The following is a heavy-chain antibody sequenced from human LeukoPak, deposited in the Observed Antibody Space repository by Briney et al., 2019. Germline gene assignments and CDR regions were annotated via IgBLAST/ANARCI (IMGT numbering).Heavy chain of an antibody. CDR1: GYTFSGYY. V-gene: IGHV1-2*02. CDR2: INPDIGGT. D-gene: IGHD3-10*01. Sequence: ASVKVSCKASGYTFSGYYMHWVRQAPGQGLEWMGWINPDIGGTSYAQKFQGRVTMTRDTSIKTVYMELSGLTSDDTAVYYCARGKGYYYGSGSYSPLDYYYGMDVWGQGTTVTVSS. J-gene: IGHJ6*02. CDR3: ARGKGYYYGSGSYSPLDYYYGMDV.